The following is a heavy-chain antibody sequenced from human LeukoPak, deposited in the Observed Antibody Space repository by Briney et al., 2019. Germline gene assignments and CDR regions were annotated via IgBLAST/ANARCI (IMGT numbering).Heavy chain of an antibody. D-gene: IGHD3-9*01. CDR2: IYPGDSDT. CDR1: GYSFTSYW. V-gene: IGHV5-51*01. CDR3: ARHRETYFDWFYHGRADAFDI. J-gene: IGHJ3*02. Sequence: GESLKISCKGSGYSFTSYWIGWVRQMPGKGLEWMGIIYPGDSDTRYSPSFQGQVTISADKSISTAYLQWSSLKASDTAMYYCARHRETYFDWFYHGRADAFDIWGQGTMVTVSS.